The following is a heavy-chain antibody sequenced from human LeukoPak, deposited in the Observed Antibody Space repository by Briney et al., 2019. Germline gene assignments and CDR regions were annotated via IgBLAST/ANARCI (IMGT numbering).Heavy chain of an antibody. CDR2: ISDSGDST. CDR1: GFTFSSYS. D-gene: IGHD3-10*01. V-gene: IGHV3-23*01. CDR3: ARDYYGSGTYYTPPQASGY. Sequence: GGSLRLSCAASGFTFSSYSMNWVRQAPGKGLEWVSGISDSGDSTYYADSVKGRFTISRDNSDNTLFLQMNSLRAEDTAVYFCARDYYGSGTYYTPPQASGYWGQGTLVTVSS. J-gene: IGHJ4*02.